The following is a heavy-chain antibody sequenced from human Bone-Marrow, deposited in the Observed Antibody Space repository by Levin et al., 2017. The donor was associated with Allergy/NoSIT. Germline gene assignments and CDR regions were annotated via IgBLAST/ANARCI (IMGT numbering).Heavy chain of an antibody. V-gene: IGHV3-30-3*01. CDR2: TSYDGNYK. CDR3: ARDRRLFGGKKGYYYDGMDV. CDR1: GFTFSNFP. J-gene: IGHJ6*02. Sequence: GGSLRLSCVASGFTFSNFPMHWVRQAPGKGLEWLALTSYDGNYKYYAESVKGRFTISRDYFKTSLQINSLTPEDTAVYYCARDRRLFGGKKGYYYDGMDVWGQGTTVTVSS. D-gene: IGHD1-26*01.